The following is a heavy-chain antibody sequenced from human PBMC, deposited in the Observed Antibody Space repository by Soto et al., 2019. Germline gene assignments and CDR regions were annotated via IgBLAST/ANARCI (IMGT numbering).Heavy chain of an antibody. J-gene: IGHJ4*02. CDR2: INHSGST. D-gene: IGHD1-26*01. V-gene: IGHV4-34*01. Sequence: QVQLQQWGAGLLKPSETLSLTCAVYGGSFSGYYWSWIRQPPGKGLEWIGEINHSGSTNYNPSLKSRVTISVDTSKNQFSLKLSSVTAADTAGYYCARGGELRMYYFDYWGQGTLVTVSS. CDR3: ARGGELRMYYFDY. CDR1: GGSFSGYY.